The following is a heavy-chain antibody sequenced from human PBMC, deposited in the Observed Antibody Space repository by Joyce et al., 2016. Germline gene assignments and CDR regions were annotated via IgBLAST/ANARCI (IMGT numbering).Heavy chain of an antibody. CDR3: AKPDNIGWYFGDAFDI. J-gene: IGHJ3*02. CDR2: INSSGGNT. V-gene: IGHV3-23*01. Sequence: EVQLLESGGGLVQPGGSLRLSCAASGFTFSSYAMSWVRQAPGKGLEWVSVINSSGGNTYYADAVKGRFTISRDNSKNTLYLQMNSLRAEDTAVYYCAKPDNIGWYFGDAFDIWGQGTMVTVSS. D-gene: IGHD6-19*01. CDR1: GFTFSSYA.